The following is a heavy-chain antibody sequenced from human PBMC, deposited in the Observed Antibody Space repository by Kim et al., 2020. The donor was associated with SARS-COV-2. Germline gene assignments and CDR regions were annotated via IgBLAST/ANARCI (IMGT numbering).Heavy chain of an antibody. CDR2: INAGNGNT. CDR3: ARATTSITMVRGVYDY. Sequence: ASVKVSCKASGYTFTSYAMHWVRQAPGQRLEWMGWINAGNGNTKYSQKFQGRVTITRDTSASTAYMELSSLRSEDTAVYYCARATTSITMVRGVYDYWGQGTLVTVSS. CDR1: GYTFTSYA. J-gene: IGHJ4*02. V-gene: IGHV1-3*01. D-gene: IGHD3-10*01.